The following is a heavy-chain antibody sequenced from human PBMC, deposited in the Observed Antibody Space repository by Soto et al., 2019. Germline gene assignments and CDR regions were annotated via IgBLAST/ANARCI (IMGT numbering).Heavy chain of an antibody. CDR1: GFTFSSYG. V-gene: IGHV3-30*18. Sequence: QVQLVESGGGVVQPGRSLRLSCAASGFTFSSYGMHWVRQAPGKGLEWVAVISYDGSNKYYADSVKGRFTISRDNSKNTLYLQMNSLRAEDTAVYYCAKGTYSNDDYYMDVWGKGTTVTVSS. J-gene: IGHJ6*03. CDR2: ISYDGSNK. D-gene: IGHD4-4*01. CDR3: AKGTYSNDDYYMDV.